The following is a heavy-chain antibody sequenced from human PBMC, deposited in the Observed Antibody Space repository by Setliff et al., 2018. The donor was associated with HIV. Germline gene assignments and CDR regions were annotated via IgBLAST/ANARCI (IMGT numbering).Heavy chain of an antibody. CDR1: GASISSSSYY. CDR2: IYYNGAT. Sequence: SETLSLTCTVSGASISSSSYYWGWIRQPPGKGLEWIGDIYYNGATFYNPSLKSRVTISLDTSKSQFSLKLTSVTASDTAMYYCARPIPYGLDWYFDLWGRGTLVTVSS. J-gene: IGHJ2*01. CDR3: ARPIPYGLDWYFDL. V-gene: IGHV4-39*01. D-gene: IGHD4-17*01.